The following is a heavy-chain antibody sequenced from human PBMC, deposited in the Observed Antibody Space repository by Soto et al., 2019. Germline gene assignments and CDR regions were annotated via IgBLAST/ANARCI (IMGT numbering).Heavy chain of an antibody. J-gene: IGHJ3*02. CDR1: GFTFSSYS. CDR3: ARDQVPGLDAFDI. V-gene: IGHV3-21*01. Sequence: GGSLRLSCAASGFTFSSYSMNWVRQAPGKGLEWVSSISRSAGNAYYADSVKGRFTISRDNAKNSMCLQMNSLRAEDTAVYYCARDQVPGLDAFDIWGQGTMVTVSS. CDR2: ISRSAGNA.